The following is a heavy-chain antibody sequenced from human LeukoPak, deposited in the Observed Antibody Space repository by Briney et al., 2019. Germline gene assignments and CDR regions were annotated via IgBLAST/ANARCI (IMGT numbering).Heavy chain of an antibody. V-gene: IGHV3-23*01. CDR2: ISDSGGST. J-gene: IGHJ4*02. CDR3: AKGTGSHDY. CDR1: RFTFSTYA. D-gene: IGHD1-26*01. Sequence: VGSLRLSCAASRFTFSTYAMSWVRQAPGKGLEWVSTISDSGGSTYYTDSVKGRFTISRDNSKNTLYLQMNSLRAEDTAVYYCAKGTGSHDYWGQGTLVTISS.